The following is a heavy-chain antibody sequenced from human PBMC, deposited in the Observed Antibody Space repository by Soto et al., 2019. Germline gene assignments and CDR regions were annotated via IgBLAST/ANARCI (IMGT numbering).Heavy chain of an antibody. CDR2: INPSGGST. D-gene: IGHD5-18*01. Sequence: ASVKVSCEASGYTFTSYYMHWVRQAPGQGLEWMGIINPSGGSTSYAQKFQGRVTMTRDTSTSTVYMELSSLRSEDTAVYYCATSGRGYSYGYGGGGMDVWGQGTTVTVSS. CDR1: GYTFTSYY. J-gene: IGHJ6*02. V-gene: IGHV1-46*03. CDR3: ATSGRGYSYGYGGGGMDV.